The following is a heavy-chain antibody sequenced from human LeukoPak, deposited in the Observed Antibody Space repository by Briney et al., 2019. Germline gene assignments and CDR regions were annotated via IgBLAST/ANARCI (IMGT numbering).Heavy chain of an antibody. CDR2: INWNGVST. CDR1: GFTFDNYG. Sequence: HGGSLRLSCAASGFTFDNYGMNWVRQAPGKGLEWVSAINWNGVSTNYADPVKGRFTISRDNAKNSLYLQMSSLRAEDTPLYYCARDKALVAGAFDIWGQGTMVTVSS. J-gene: IGHJ3*02. CDR3: ARDKALVAGAFDI. V-gene: IGHV3-20*04. D-gene: IGHD2-15*01.